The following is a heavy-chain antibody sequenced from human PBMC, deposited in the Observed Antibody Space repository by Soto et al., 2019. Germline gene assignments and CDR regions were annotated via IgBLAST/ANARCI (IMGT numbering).Heavy chain of an antibody. J-gene: IGHJ4*02. CDR2: INSDGSST. V-gene: IGHV3-74*01. CDR1: GFTFSSYW. D-gene: IGHD3-22*01. CDR3: ARDFSMVVVAPGY. Sequence: SGGSLRLSCAASGFTFSSYWMSWVRQAPGKGLVWVSRINSDGSSTSYADSVKGRFTIARDNSKDTLYLQMNSLRVEDTAVYHCARDFSMVVVAPGYWGQGTLVTVSS.